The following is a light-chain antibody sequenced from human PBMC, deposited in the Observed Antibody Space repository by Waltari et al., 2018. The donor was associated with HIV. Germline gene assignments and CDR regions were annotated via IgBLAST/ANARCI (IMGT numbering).Light chain of an antibody. Sequence: ELVLTQYPPTLSLSQGQRATLSCRASQSVNNYLAWYQQKPGQAPRLLIYDASNRATGIPARFSGSGSGTDFTLTISSLEPEDFAVYYCQQRSNWPPLTFGGGTKVEIK. CDR2: DAS. CDR3: QQRSNWPPLT. CDR1: QSVNNY. J-gene: IGKJ4*01. V-gene: IGKV3-11*01.